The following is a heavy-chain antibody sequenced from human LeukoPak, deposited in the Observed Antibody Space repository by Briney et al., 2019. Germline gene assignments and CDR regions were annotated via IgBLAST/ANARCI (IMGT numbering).Heavy chain of an antibody. J-gene: IGHJ5*02. V-gene: IGHV1-18*01. CDR2: ISAYNGNT. Sequence: GASVKVSCKASGYTFTSYGISWVRQAPGQGLEWMGWISAYNGNTNYAQKLQGRVTMTTDTSTSTAYMELRSLRSDDTAVYYCARHRRVGAMDNWFDPWGQGTLVTVSS. D-gene: IGHD1-26*01. CDR3: ARHRRVGAMDNWFDP. CDR1: GYTFTSYG.